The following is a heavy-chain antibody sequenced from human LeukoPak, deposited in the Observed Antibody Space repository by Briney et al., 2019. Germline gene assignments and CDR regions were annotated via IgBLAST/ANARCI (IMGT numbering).Heavy chain of an antibody. CDR1: GFTFSTYT. CDR3: ARALYRQHIVVVNAKNYWYFDL. Sequence: GGSLRLSCAASGFTFSTYTMNWVRQAPGKGLEWVSAIGGSGGGTYYADSVKGRFTISRDNSKNTLYLQMNSLRAEDTAVYYCARALYRQHIVVVNAKNYWYFDLWGRGTLVTVSS. V-gene: IGHV3-23*01. J-gene: IGHJ2*01. CDR2: IGGSGGGT. D-gene: IGHD2-21*01.